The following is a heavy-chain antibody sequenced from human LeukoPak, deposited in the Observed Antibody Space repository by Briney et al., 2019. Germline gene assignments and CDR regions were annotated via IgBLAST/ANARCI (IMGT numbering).Heavy chain of an antibody. CDR2: IKQDGSEK. D-gene: IGHD3-22*01. V-gene: IGHV3-7*01. J-gene: IGHJ1*01. CDR1: GFTFSSYW. CDR3: AKDPRDYYDSSGYYYEYFQH. Sequence: GGSLRLSCAASGFTFSSYWMGWVRQAPGKGLEWVANIKQDGSEKYYVDSVKGRFTISRDNAKNSLYLQMNSLRAEDTAVYYCAKDPRDYYDSSGYYYEYFQHWGQGTLVTVSS.